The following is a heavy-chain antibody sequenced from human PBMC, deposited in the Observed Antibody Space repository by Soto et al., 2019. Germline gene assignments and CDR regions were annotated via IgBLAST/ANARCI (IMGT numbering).Heavy chain of an antibody. J-gene: IGHJ3*02. CDR3: ARVRGYCSGGSCYNDAFDI. CDR2: ISSSSSTI. V-gene: IGHV3-48*01. CDR1: GFTFSSYS. Sequence: GGSLRLSCAASGFTFSSYSMNWVRQAPGKGLEWVSYISSSSSTIYYADSVKGGFTISRDNAKNSLYLQMNSLRAEDTAVYYCARVRGYCSGGSCYNDAFDIWGQGTMVTVSS. D-gene: IGHD2-15*01.